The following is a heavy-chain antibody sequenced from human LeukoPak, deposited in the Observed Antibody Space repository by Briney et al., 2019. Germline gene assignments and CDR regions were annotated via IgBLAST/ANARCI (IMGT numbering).Heavy chain of an antibody. D-gene: IGHD1-26*01. CDR3: ARGWEYFDY. V-gene: IGHV3-33*08. CDR2: IWYDGSNK. Sequence: GGSLRLSCAASGFTFSSYEMNWVRQAPGKGLEWVAVIWYDGSNKYYADSVKGRFTISRDNSKNTLYLQMNSLRAEDTAVYYCARGWEYFDYWGQGTLVTVSS. J-gene: IGHJ4*02. CDR1: GFTFSSYE.